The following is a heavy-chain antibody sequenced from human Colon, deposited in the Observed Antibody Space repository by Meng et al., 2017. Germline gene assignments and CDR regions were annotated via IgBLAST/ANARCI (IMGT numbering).Heavy chain of an antibody. CDR2: SNTKTGNP. V-gene: IGHV7-4-1*02. D-gene: IGHD1-26*01. CDR3: AREGSDSYIDY. Sequence: QVHLVQSGSEMKRPGASVKITCKTSGYSFSYFAMNWVRQAPGRGLEWMGWSNTKTGNPTYGQGFRGRFVFSLDTSASTAFLEINNVEVGDTAMYYCAREGSDSYIDYWGQGTLVTVSS. CDR1: GYSFSYFA. J-gene: IGHJ4*02.